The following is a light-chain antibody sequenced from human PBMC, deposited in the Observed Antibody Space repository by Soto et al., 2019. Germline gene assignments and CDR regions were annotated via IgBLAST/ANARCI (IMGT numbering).Light chain of an antibody. V-gene: IGLV2-14*01. J-gene: IGLJ1*01. CDR1: SNDVGGYNY. CDR3: SSFTSRGTYV. Sequence: QSALTQPASVSGSAGQSITISCTGTSNDVGGYNYVSWYQQHPGKAPKVMIYEVTYRPSGVSNRFSGSKSGNTASLTISGLRAEDEADYYCSSFTSRGTYVFGTGTKVTVL. CDR2: EVT.